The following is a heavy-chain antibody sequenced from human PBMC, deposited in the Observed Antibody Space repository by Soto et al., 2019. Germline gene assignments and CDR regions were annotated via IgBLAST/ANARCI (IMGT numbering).Heavy chain of an antibody. CDR3: ARGDHDLSFGMDV. V-gene: IGHV1-2*02. D-gene: IGHD3-3*01. J-gene: IGHJ6*02. Sequence: VKVSCKASGYTFTGYYMHWVRQAPGQGLEWMGWINPNSGGTNYAQKFQGRVTMTRDTSISTAYMELSRLRSDDTAVYYCARGDHDLSFGMDVWGQGTTVTVSS. CDR2: INPNSGGT. CDR1: GYTFTGYY.